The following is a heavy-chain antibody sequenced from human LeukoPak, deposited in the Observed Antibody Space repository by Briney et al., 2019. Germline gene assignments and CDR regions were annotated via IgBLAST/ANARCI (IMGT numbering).Heavy chain of an antibody. D-gene: IGHD2-21*02. V-gene: IGHV4-30-2*01. J-gene: IGHJ1*01. CDR2: IYHSGST. Sequence: SETLSLTCAVSGGSISSGGYSWSWIRQPPGKGLEWIGYIYHSGSTYYNPSLKSRVTISVDRSKNQFSLKLSSVTAADTAVSYCARGAYCGGDCYPPEYFQHWGQGTLVTVSS. CDR1: GGSISSGGYS. CDR3: ARGAYCGGDCYPPEYFQH.